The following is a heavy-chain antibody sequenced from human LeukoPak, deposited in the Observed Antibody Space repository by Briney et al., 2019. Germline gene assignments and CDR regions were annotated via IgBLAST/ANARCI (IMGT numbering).Heavy chain of an antibody. J-gene: IGHJ5*02. CDR1: GASISSYY. Sequence: SETLSLTCTVSGASISSYYWSWIRQPPGKGLEWIGYIDNTESTNYNPSLKSRVTISVDKSKNHFSLKLSSVTAADTAVYYCARGPYDSSGYYAWFDPWGQGTLVTVSS. CDR3: ARGPYDSSGYYAWFDP. V-gene: IGHV4-59*01. D-gene: IGHD3-22*01. CDR2: IDNTEST.